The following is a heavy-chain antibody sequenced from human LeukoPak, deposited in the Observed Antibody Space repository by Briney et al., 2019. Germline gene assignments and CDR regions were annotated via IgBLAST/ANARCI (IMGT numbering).Heavy chain of an antibody. J-gene: IGHJ6*03. CDR1: GYTFSGYY. CDR2: INPNSGGT. CDR3: TGGPAAAGSSFYYYMDV. Sequence: ASVKVSCKASGYTFSGYYMHWVRQAPGQGLEWMGWINPNSGGTNCAQKFQGRVTMTRDTSISTAYMELSSLTSDDTAVYFCTGGPAAAGSSFYYYMDVWGKGTTVTVSS. D-gene: IGHD6-13*01. V-gene: IGHV1-2*02.